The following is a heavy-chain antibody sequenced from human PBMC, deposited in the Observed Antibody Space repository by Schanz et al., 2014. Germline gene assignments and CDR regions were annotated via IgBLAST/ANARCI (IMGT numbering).Heavy chain of an antibody. J-gene: IGHJ6*02. Sequence: EVQLVESGGGLVQPGGSLRLSCVASGFTFSAHYMDWVRQAPGKGLEWVGRTRNRANNYFTEYAASVKGRFTISRDDSKNSLYLQMSSLKDEDTALYYCTKVTRSPGEHGLDVWGQGTTVTVSS. V-gene: IGHV3-72*01. CDR3: TKVTRSPGEHGLDV. D-gene: IGHD3-16*01. CDR1: GFTFSAHY. CDR2: TRNRANNYFT.